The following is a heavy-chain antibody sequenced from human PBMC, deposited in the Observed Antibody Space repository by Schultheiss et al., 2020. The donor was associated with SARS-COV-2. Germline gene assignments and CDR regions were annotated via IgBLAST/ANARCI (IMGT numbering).Heavy chain of an antibody. CDR3: ARGTEADFDY. CDR2: INHSGST. V-gene: IGHV4-34*01. Sequence: SETLSLTCAVYGGSFIGYYWSWIRQPPGEGLEWMGEINHSGSTNYNPSLKSRVTISVDTSKNQFSLQLNSVTPEDTAVYYCARGTEADFDYWGQGILVTVSS. CDR1: GGSFIGYY. J-gene: IGHJ4*02.